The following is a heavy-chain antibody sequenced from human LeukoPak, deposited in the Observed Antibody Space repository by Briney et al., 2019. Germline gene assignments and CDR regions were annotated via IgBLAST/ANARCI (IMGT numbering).Heavy chain of an antibody. D-gene: IGHD5-18*01. Sequence: GGSLRLSCAASGFAFTNSAIHWVRQAPGKGLEWVSLISSDGNTKYYADSVKGRFTISRDNSKNTLYLQMNSLRAEDTAVYYCAKGDTAPDYWGQGTLVTVSS. V-gene: IGHV3-30-3*01. CDR1: GFAFTNSA. CDR3: AKGDTAPDY. CDR2: ISSDGNTK. J-gene: IGHJ4*02.